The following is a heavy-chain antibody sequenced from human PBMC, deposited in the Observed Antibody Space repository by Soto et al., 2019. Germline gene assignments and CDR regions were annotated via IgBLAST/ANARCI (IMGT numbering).Heavy chain of an antibody. V-gene: IGHV4-34*01. D-gene: IGHD6-13*01. Sequence: SSGTPSPPLAVYGGSFRGYYWSWIRQPPGKGLEWIGEIIHSGSTNYNPSLKSRVTISVDTSKNQFSLKLSSVTAADTAVYYCARGNSSSWFGNYYYYMDVWGKGTTVTVSS. CDR1: GGSFRGYY. J-gene: IGHJ6*03. CDR2: IIHSGST. CDR3: ARGNSSSWFGNYYYYMDV.